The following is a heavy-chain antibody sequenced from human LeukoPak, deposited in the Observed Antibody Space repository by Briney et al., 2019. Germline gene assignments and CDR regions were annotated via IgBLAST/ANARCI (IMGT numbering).Heavy chain of an antibody. CDR2: INHSGST. V-gene: IGHV4-34*01. Sequence: PSETLSLTCAVYGGSFSGHYWSWIRQPPGKGLEWIGEINHSGSTNYNPSLKSRVTISVDTSKNQFSLRLSSVTAADTAVYYCARRYYYDSTRDYFDYWGQGTLVTVSS. CDR1: GGSFSGHY. D-gene: IGHD3-22*01. CDR3: ARRYYYDSTRDYFDY. J-gene: IGHJ4*02.